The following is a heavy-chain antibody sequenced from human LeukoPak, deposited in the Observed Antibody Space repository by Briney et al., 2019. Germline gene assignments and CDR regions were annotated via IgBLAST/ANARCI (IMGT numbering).Heavy chain of an antibody. D-gene: IGHD3-3*01. Sequence: GGSLRLSCAASGFTFTMFGMNWVRQAPGKGLEWVSYIDARSGIVYYADSVQGRFTISRDDAKDSVFLQMNSLRVDDTAVSYCARTYDFGRGPPGDAFDNWGQGTMVTVSS. V-gene: IGHV3-48*01. CDR1: GFTFTMFG. CDR2: IDARSGIV. J-gene: IGHJ3*02. CDR3: ARTYDFGRGPPGDAFDN.